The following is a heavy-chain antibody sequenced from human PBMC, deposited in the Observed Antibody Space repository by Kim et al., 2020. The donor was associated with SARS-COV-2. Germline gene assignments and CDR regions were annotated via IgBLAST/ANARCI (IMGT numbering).Heavy chain of an antibody. J-gene: IGHJ3*02. CDR3: ARDRPRHYYDSSGYGAFGI. V-gene: IGHV3-48*02. CDR1: GFTFSSYS. Sequence: GGSLRLSSAASGFTFSSYSMNWVRQAPGKGLEWVSYISSSSSTIYYADSVKGRFTISRDNAKNSLYLQMNSLRDEDTAVYYCARDRPRHYYDSSGYGAFGIWGQGTMVTVSS. D-gene: IGHD3-22*01. CDR2: ISSSSSTI.